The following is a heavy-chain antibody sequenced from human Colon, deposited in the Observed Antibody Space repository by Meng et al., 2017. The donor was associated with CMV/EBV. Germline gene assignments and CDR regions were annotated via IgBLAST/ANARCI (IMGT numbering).Heavy chain of an antibody. Sequence: GESLKISCAASGFTFSTYGMHWFRQAPGKGLEWVTFMRYDGSDKYYVDSVKGRFTISRDTTKNTLDLEMNSLRVEDTAVYYCAKDLAAAGTLDYDYGMDVWGQGTTVTVSS. CDR3: AKDLAAAGTLDYDYGMDV. V-gene: IGHV3-30*02. D-gene: IGHD6-13*01. J-gene: IGHJ6*02. CDR1: GFTFSTYG. CDR2: MRYDGSDK.